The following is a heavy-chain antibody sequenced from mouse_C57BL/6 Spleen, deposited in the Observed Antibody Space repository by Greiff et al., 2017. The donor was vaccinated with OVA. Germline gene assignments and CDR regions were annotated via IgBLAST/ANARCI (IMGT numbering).Heavy chain of an antibody. V-gene: IGHV1-59*01. CDR1: GYTFTSYW. Sequence: QVQLQQPGAELVRPGTSVKLSCKASGYTFTSYWMHWVKQRPGQGLEWIGVIDPSDSYTNYNQKFKGKATLTVDTSSSTAYMQLSSLTSEDSAVYYCARLYYGSSSLYYCDYWGQGTTLTVSS. CDR3: ARLYYGSSSLYYCDY. D-gene: IGHD1-1*01. CDR2: IDPSDSYT. J-gene: IGHJ2*01.